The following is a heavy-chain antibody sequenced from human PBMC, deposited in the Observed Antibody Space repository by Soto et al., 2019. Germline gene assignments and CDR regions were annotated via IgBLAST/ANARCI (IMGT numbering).Heavy chain of an antibody. J-gene: IGHJ6*02. CDR2: ISAYNGNT. Sequence: GASVKVSCKASGYTFTSYGISWVRQAPGQRLEWMGWISAYNGNTNYAQKLQGRVTMTTDTSTSTAYMELRSLRSDDTAVYYCARDAAEGIYYYYGMDVWGQGTTVTVSS. D-gene: IGHD6-13*01. V-gene: IGHV1-18*01. CDR3: ARDAAEGIYYYYGMDV. CDR1: GYTFTSYG.